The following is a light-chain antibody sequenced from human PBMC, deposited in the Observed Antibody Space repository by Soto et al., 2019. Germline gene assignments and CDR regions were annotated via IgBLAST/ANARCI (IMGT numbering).Light chain of an antibody. J-gene: IGKJ1*01. CDR3: QQYNSYQRA. CDR1: QDISNY. CDR2: DAS. V-gene: IGKV1-33*01. Sequence: DIQMTQSPSSLSASAVDRVTITFQASQDISNYLNWYQQKPGKAPKVLIYDASNLESGVPSRFSGSGSGTEFTLTISSLQPDDFATYYCQQYNSYQRAFGQGTKV.